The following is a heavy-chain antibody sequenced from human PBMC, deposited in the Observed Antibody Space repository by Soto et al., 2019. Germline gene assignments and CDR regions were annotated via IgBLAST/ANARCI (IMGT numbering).Heavy chain of an antibody. CDR3: AARGALYYYDSSGYWDDAFDI. CDR2: IVVGSGNT. J-gene: IGHJ3*02. V-gene: IGHV1-58*01. CDR1: GFTFTSSA. Sequence: GASVKVSCKASGFTFTSSAVQWVRQARGQRLEWIGWIVVGSGNTNYAQKFQERVTITRDMSTSTAYMELSSLGSEDTAVYYCAARGALYYYDSSGYWDDAFDIWGQGTMVTVSS. D-gene: IGHD3-22*01.